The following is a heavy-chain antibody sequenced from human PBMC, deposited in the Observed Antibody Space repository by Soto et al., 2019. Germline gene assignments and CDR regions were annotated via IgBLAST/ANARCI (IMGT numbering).Heavy chain of an antibody. V-gene: IGHV3-21*01. CDR3: AKDLEGYCTTTSCYTYFGLDV. CDR2: ISGRSTFI. CDR1: GFTLTNEN. J-gene: IGHJ6*02. Sequence: GGSLRLSCTVLGFTLTNENMNWVRQAPGKGLEWVSSISGRSTFINYADSVKGRFTISRDNSKHTLYLQMNSLRPEDTAVYYCAKDLEGYCTTTSCYTYFGLDVWGQGTTVTVSS. D-gene: IGHD2-2*01.